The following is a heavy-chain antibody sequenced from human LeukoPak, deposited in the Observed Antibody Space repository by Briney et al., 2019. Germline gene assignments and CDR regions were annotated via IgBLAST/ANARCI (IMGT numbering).Heavy chain of an antibody. J-gene: IGHJ4*01. CDR2: IKHDGSEQ. CDR3: KSGGAAPGSFDY. D-gene: IGHD1-26*01. Sequence: PGGSLRLSCAASGFTFTTYWMSWMRQAPGKGLQWVANIKHDGSEQYYVDSVKGRFTISRDNAKNSLFLQMNSLGAEDTAVYYCKSGGAAPGSFDYWGHGALVTVSS. V-gene: IGHV3-7*01. CDR1: GFTFTTYW.